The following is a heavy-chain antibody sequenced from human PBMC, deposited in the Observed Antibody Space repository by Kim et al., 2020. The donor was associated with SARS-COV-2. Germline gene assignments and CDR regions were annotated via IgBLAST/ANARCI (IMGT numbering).Heavy chain of an antibody. CDR3: AKDINTRHFGSASPNY. J-gene: IGHJ4*02. CDR2: ITGDGGTT. CDR1: GFTFDDYA. Sequence: GGSLRLSCAASGFTFDDYAMHWVRQAPGKGLEWVSLITGDGGTTFYADSVKGRFTISRDNSKNSLYLQMNSLRTEDTAFYYCAKDINTRHFGSASPNYWGQGTLVTVSS. D-gene: IGHD3-10*01. V-gene: IGHV3-43*02.